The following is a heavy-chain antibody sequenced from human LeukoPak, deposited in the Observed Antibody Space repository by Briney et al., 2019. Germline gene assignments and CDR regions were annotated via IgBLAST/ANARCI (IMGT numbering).Heavy chain of an antibody. CDR2: ISGSGGST. D-gene: IGHD3-10*01. CDR3: ARDDSRGSGSSGWFDP. Sequence: GGSLRLSCAASGFTFSRYAMSWVRQAPGKGLEWVSGISGSGGSTYYADSVKGWFTISRDNSKNTLYLQMNSLRAEDTAIFYCARDDSRGSGSSGWFDPWGQATLVTVSS. V-gene: IGHV3-23*01. J-gene: IGHJ5*02. CDR1: GFTFSRYA.